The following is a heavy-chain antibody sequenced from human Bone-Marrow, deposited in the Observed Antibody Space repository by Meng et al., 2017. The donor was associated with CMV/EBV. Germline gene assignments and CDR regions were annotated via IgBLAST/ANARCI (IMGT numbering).Heavy chain of an antibody. CDR2: ISSSGSTI. D-gene: IGHD6-13*01. V-gene: IGHV3-11*04. CDR3: AGGGRKGRFQQLVAVGWGY. Sequence: GESLKISCAASGFTFSDYYMSWIRQAPGKGLEWVSYISSSGSTIYYADSVKGRFTISRDNAKNSRYLQRNSLRAEDTAVYYCAGGGRKGRFQQLVAVGWGYWGQGTLVTVSS. CDR1: GFTFSDYY. J-gene: IGHJ4*02.